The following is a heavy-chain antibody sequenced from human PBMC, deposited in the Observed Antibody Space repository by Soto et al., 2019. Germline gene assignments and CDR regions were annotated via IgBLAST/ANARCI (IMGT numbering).Heavy chain of an antibody. J-gene: IGHJ5*02. CDR1: GGSISSYY. V-gene: IGHV4-59*01. CDR2: IYYSGST. CDR3: ARGGSKKGSSSSWFDP. D-gene: IGHD6-6*01. Sequence: QVQLQESGPGLVKPSETLSLTCTVSGGSISSYYWSWIRQPPGKGLEWIGNIYYSGSTNYNPSLKSRVTISVDTSKNQFFLKLSSVTAADTAVYYCARGGSKKGSSSSWFDPWGQGTLVTVSS.